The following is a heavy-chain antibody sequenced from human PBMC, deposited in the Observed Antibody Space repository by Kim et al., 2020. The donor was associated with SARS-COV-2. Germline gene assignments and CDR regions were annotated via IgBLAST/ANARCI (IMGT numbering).Heavy chain of an antibody. V-gene: IGHV4-61*02. Sequence: SETLSLTCTVSGDSISSGSYYWSWIRQPAGKGLEWIGRVHTSGSTNYNPSLKSRVTISVDTSENQFSLKLSSVTAADTAVYYCARSGRGAAGKERRDYWGQGALVTVSS. CDR1: GDSISSGSYY. CDR2: VHTSGST. CDR3: ARSGRGAAGKERRDY. J-gene: IGHJ4*02. D-gene: IGHD6-13*01.